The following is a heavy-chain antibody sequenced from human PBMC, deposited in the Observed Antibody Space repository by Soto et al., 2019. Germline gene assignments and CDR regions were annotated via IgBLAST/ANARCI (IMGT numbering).Heavy chain of an antibody. V-gene: IGHV3-23*01. CDR2: ISGCGGST. Sequence: GGSLRLSCAASGFTFSSYAMSWVRQAPGQGLEWVSAISGCGGSTYYAASVKGRFTISRDNSKNPVYLQMSSLRTEDSALYYCAKDGIAARPFDNLGQETLVTVSS. D-gene: IGHD6-6*01. J-gene: IGHJ4*02. CDR3: AKDGIAARPFDN. CDR1: GFTFSSYA.